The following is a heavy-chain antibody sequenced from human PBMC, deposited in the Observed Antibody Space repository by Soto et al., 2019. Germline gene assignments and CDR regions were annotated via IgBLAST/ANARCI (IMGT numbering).Heavy chain of an antibody. CDR3: AMSIVVVTALDY. CDR2: INAGNGNT. V-gene: IGHV1-3*05. J-gene: IGHJ4*02. Sequence: QVQLVQSGAEEKKPGASVKVSCKASGYTFTSYAMHWVRQAPGQRREWMGWINAGNGNTKYSQKFQGRVTITRDTSASTAYMELSTLRSEDTAVYYCAMSIVVVTALDYWGQGTLVTVSS. CDR1: GYTFTSYA. D-gene: IGHD2-21*02.